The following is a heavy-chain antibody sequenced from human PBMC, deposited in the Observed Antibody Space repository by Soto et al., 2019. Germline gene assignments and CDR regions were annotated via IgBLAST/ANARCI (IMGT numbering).Heavy chain of an antibody. J-gene: IGHJ6*02. Sequence: GESLKISCKGSGYSFTSYWIGWVRQMPGKGLECMGIIYPGDSDTRYSPSLQGQVSISADTSISTAYLQWTSLKASDTAMYYCARSRRGAYSSGWYSPSGYYNYGIDVWGQGTTVTVSS. CDR1: GYSFTSYW. CDR3: ARSRRGAYSSGWYSPSGYYNYGIDV. CDR2: IYPGDSDT. V-gene: IGHV5-51*01. D-gene: IGHD6-19*01.